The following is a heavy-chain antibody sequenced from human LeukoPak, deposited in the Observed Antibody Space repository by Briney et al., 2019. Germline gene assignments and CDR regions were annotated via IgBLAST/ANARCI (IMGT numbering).Heavy chain of an antibody. V-gene: IGHV1-69*13. CDR1: GGTFSSYA. J-gene: IGHJ6*03. CDR3: ARKIGLYCSSTSCYQGYGYMDV. D-gene: IGHD2-2*01. Sequence: SVKVSCKASGGTFSSYAISWVRPAPGQGLEWMGGIIPIFGTANYAQKFQGRVTITADESTSTAYMELSSLRSEDTAVYYCARKIGLYCSSTSCYQGYGYMDVWGKGTTVTISS. CDR2: IIPIFGTA.